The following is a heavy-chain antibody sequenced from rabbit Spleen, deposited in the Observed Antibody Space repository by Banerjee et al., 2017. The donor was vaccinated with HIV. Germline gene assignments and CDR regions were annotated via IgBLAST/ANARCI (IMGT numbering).Heavy chain of an antibody. Sequence: QEQLVESGGGLVQPGESLKLFCTASGFDFSRFGVSWVRQAPGKGLECIACIYPGRSGSTYYASWVNGRFTISKTSSTTVTLQMTSLTAADTATYFCARDSSSNGVDYHLWGPGTLVTVS. CDR3: ARDSSSNGVDYHL. CDR2: IYPGRSGST. CDR1: GFDFSRFG. J-gene: IGHJ4*01. V-gene: IGHV1S45*01. D-gene: IGHD2-1*01.